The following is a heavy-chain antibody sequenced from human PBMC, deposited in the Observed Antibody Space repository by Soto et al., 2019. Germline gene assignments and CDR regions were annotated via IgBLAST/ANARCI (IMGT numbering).Heavy chain of an antibody. CDR1: GYTFTSYG. D-gene: IGHD3-22*01. V-gene: IGHV1-18*01. J-gene: IGHJ5*02. CDR3: AREAHYYDSSRFDP. CDR2: ISAYNGNT. Sequence: ASVKVSCKASGYTFTSYGISWVRQAPGQGLEWMGWISAYNGNTNYAQKLQGRVTMTTDTSTSTAYMELRSLRSDDTAVYCCAREAHYYDSSRFDPCGQGTLVTVSS.